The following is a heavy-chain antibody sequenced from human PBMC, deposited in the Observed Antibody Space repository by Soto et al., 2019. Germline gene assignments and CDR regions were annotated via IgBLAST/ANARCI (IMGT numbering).Heavy chain of an antibody. V-gene: IGHV1-3*01. J-gene: IGHJ4*02. CDR3: ARSAPPIDY. CDR2: INAGNGNT. CDR1: GYIFTSYV. Sequence: GGSVKVSCKASGYIFTSYVMEWVRQAPGQRLEWMGWINAGNGNTKYSQKFQGRVTITRDTSANTAYMELSSLRSEDTAVYYCARSAPPIDYWGQGTLVTVSS.